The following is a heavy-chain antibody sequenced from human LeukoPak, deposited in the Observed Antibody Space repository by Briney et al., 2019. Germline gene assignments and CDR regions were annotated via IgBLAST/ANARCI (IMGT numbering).Heavy chain of an antibody. CDR1: GLTFSRDV. V-gene: IGHV3-30-3*01. CDR3: AIFHSSWPLDK. D-gene: IGHD6-13*01. Sequence: GGSLRLSCAASGLTFSRDVMDWGRQAPGKGVEWVGLISYDASETSAASVTGRFNISRDPSRRTLYLQMNSLRTEYTAVYYCAIFHSSWPLDKWGQGTLVAVSS. J-gene: IGHJ4*02. CDR2: ISYDASE.